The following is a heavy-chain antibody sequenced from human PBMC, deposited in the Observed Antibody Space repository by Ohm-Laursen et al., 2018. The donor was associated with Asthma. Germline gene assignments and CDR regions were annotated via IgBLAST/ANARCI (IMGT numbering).Heavy chain of an antibody. CDR1: GGSIGSDDYY. Sequence: PSQTLSLTCTVSGGSIGSDDYYWSWIRQPPGKGLEWIGYIYHSVSTYYSPSLKSRVTISVDRSKNQFSLKLSSVTAADTAVYYCASARGEMVKSWDHAFDIWGQGTLVTVSS. D-gene: IGHD5-24*01. CDR3: ASARGEMVKSWDHAFDI. CDR2: IYHSVST. V-gene: IGHV4-30-4*01. J-gene: IGHJ3*02.